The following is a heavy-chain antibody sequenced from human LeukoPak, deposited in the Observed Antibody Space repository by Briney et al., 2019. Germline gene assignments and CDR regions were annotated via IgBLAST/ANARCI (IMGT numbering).Heavy chain of an antibody. D-gene: IGHD3-9*01. CDR2: ISGSGGST. V-gene: IGHV3-23*01. CDR1: GFTFRSYA. Sequence: GGSLRLSCAASGFTFRSYAMSWVRQAPGKGLEWVSAISGSGGSTYYADSVKGRFTISRDNSKNTLYLQMNSLRAEDTAVYYCAKDNDILTGRDYWGQGTLVTVSS. CDR3: AKDNDILTGRDY. J-gene: IGHJ4*02.